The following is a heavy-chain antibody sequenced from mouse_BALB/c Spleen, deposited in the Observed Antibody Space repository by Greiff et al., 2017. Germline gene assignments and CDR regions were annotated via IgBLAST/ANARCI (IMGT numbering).Heavy chain of an antibody. CDR2: ISYSGST. Sequence: EVHLVESGPGLVKPSQSLSLTCTVTGYSITSDYAWNWIRQFPGNKLEWMGYISYSGSTSYNPSLKSRISITRDTSKNQFFLQLNSVTTEDTATYYCARAYGYDGYFDYWGQGTTLTVSS. CDR1: GYSITSDYA. CDR3: ARAYGYDGYFDY. J-gene: IGHJ2*01. V-gene: IGHV3-2*02. D-gene: IGHD2-2*01.